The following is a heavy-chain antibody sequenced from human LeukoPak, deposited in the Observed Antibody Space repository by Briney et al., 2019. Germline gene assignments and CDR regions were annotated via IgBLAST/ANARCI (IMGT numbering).Heavy chain of an antibody. CDR3: ARDSNLGYSYGRYYYYYYMDV. CDR1: GGSISSYY. V-gene: IGHV4-4*07. J-gene: IGHJ6*03. D-gene: IGHD5-18*01. Sequence: PSETLSLTCTVSGGSISSYYWSWIRQPAGKGLEWIGRIYTSGSTNYNPSLKSRVTMSVDTSKNQLSLKLSSVTAAGTAVYYCARDSNLGYSYGRYYYYYYMDVWGKGTTVTVSS. CDR2: IYTSGST.